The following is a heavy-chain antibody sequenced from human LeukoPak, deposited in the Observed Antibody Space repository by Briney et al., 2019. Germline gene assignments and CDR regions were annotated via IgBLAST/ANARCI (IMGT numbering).Heavy chain of an antibody. Sequence: SVKVSCKASGGTFSSYGISWVRQAHGQGLEWVGGIILIFGTANYAQKFQGRVTITADKSTSTDYMELSSLRSEDTAVYYCARGRPTTSIAAAGVNWFDPWGQGTLVTVSS. CDR1: GGTFSSYG. V-gene: IGHV1-69*06. CDR3: ARGRPTTSIAAAGVNWFDP. J-gene: IGHJ5*02. D-gene: IGHD6-13*01. CDR2: IILIFGTA.